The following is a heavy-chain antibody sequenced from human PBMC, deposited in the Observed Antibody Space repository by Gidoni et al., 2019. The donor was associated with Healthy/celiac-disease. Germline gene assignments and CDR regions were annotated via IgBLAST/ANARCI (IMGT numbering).Heavy chain of an antibody. D-gene: IGHD2-2*01. Sequence: EVQLVESGGGLVKPGGSLRLSCAASGFTFRSYSMNWVRQAPGKGLECVSSISSSSSYIYYADSVKGRFTISRDNAKNSLYLQMNSLRAEDTAVYYCASPSGCSSTSCDYYYYYGMDVWGQGTTVTVSS. CDR1: GFTFRSYS. CDR2: ISSSSSYI. J-gene: IGHJ6*02. V-gene: IGHV3-21*01. CDR3: ASPSGCSSTSCDYYYYYGMDV.